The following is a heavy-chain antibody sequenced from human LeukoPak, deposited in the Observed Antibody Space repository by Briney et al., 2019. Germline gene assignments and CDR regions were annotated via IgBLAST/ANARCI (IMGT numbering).Heavy chain of an antibody. Sequence: GGSLRLSCAASGFTFSSYSMNWVRQAPGKGLEWVSLISGDGGSTYYADSVKGRFTISRDNSKNSLYLQMNSLRTEDTALYYCAKAYHTQAGDAIDYWGQGTLVTVSS. CDR3: AKAYHTQAGDAIDY. CDR2: ISGDGGST. D-gene: IGHD3-10*01. V-gene: IGHV3-43*02. CDR1: GFTFSSYS. J-gene: IGHJ4*02.